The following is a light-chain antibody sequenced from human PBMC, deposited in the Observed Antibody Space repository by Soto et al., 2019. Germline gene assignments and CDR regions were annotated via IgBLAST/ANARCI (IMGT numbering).Light chain of an antibody. CDR2: DTS. V-gene: IGLV7-46*01. Sequence: QAVVTQEXSLTVSPGGTVTLTCGSSTGAVTSGHYPYWFQQKPGQAPRTLIYDTSNKHSWTPARFSGSLLGXXAXLTLSGXXPEXEAEXXCLLSYSGAVVFGGGTXLTVL. CDR3: LLSYSGAVV. CDR1: TGAVTSGHY. J-gene: IGLJ2*01.